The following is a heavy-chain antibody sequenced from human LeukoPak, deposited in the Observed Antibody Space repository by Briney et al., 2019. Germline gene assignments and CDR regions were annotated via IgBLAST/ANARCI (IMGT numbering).Heavy chain of an antibody. Sequence: SETLSLTCTVSGGHIDSFFWNWIRQPPGKGLEWIGCIDNSGSTKYNPSLKSRITMSRDTSKNQFSLKLTSVTAADTAMYYCASGGGWLIDYWGQGTLVSVSS. CDR2: IDNSGST. CDR1: GGHIDSFF. D-gene: IGHD6-19*01. V-gene: IGHV4-4*08. CDR3: ASGGGWLIDY. J-gene: IGHJ4*02.